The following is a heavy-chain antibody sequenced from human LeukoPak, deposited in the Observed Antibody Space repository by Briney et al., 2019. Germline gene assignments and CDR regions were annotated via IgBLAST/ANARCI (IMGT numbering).Heavy chain of an antibody. CDR3: GYSGYDSQIYYYYYMDV. CDR1: GFTFSNSA. V-gene: IGHV3-23*01. CDR2: ISGSGGTT. J-gene: IGHJ6*03. D-gene: IGHD5-12*01. Sequence: GGSLRLSCAASGFTFSNSAMNWVRQAPGKGLEWVSVISGSGGTTYYADSVKGRFTIARDNSKNTLFLQMNSLRAEDTAVYYCGYSGYDSQIYYYYYMDVWGKGTTVTVSS.